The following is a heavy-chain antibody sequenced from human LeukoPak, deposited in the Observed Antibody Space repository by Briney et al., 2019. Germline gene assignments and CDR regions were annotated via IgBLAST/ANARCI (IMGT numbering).Heavy chain of an antibody. CDR2: IKQDGSER. Sequence: GGSLRLSCAASGFTFSRYWISWVRQAPGKGLEWVANIKQDGSERYYVDSVKGRFTTSRDNAKNSLYLQMNSLRGGDTAVYYCARVSCTNGVCYGFDQWGQGTLVTVSS. J-gene: IGHJ4*02. CDR1: GFTFSRYW. D-gene: IGHD2-8*01. V-gene: IGHV3-7*01. CDR3: ARVSCTNGVCYGFDQ.